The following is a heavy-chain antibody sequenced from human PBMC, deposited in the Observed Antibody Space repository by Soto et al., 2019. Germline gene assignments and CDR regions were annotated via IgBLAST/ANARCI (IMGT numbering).Heavy chain of an antibody. J-gene: IGHJ4*02. CDR1: GFTFDDYA. D-gene: IGHD6-13*01. CDR2: INWNSGKI. CDR3: ASGYSSVPSDFDY. Sequence: GGSLRLSCAVSGFTFDDYAMHWVRQAPGKGLEWVSGINWNSGKIGYVDSVKGRFTISRDNAKNSLYLQLNSLRPEDTAVYYWASGYSSVPSDFDYWGQGTLVTVSS. V-gene: IGHV3-9*01.